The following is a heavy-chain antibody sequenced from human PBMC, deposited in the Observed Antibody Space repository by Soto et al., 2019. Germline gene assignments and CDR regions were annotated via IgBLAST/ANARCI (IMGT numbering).Heavy chain of an antibody. CDR3: ARRGDYDYYYGMDV. CDR2: IDPSDSYT. D-gene: IGHD2-21*02. J-gene: IGHJ6*02. Sequence: GESLKISCKGSGYSFTSYWISWVRQMSGKGLEWMGRIDPSDSYTNYSPSFQGHVTISADKSISTAYLQWSSLKASDTAMYYCARRGDYDYYYGMDVWGQGTTVTVSS. V-gene: IGHV5-10-1*01. CDR1: GYSFTSYW.